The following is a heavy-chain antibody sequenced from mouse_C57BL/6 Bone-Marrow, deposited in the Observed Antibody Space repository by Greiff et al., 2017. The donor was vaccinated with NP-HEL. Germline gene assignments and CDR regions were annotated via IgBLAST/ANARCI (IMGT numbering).Heavy chain of an antibody. V-gene: IGHV1-81*01. J-gene: IGHJ1*03. CDR1: GYTFTSYG. D-gene: IGHD2-14*01. Sequence: QVHVKQSGAELARPGASVKLSCKASGYTFTSYGISWVKQRTGQGLEWIGEIYPRSGNTYYNEKFKGKATLTADKSSSTAYMELRSLTSEDSAVYFCTYYRNWYFDVWGTGTTVTVSS. CDR2: IYPRSGNT. CDR3: TYYRNWYFDV.